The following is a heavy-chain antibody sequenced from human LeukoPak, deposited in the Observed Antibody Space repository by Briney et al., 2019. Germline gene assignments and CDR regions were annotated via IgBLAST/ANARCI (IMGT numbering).Heavy chain of an antibody. CDR2: IYHSGST. CDR3: ARGDCGGGSCDAFDI. V-gene: IGHV4-30-2*01. Sequence: SETLSLTCAVSGGSISSGGYSWSWLRQPPGKGLEWIGYIYHSGSTYYNPSLKSRVTISVDRSKNQFSLKLSSVTAADTAVYYCARGDCGGGSCDAFDIWGQGTMVTVSS. CDR1: GGSISSGGYS. J-gene: IGHJ3*02. D-gene: IGHD2-15*01.